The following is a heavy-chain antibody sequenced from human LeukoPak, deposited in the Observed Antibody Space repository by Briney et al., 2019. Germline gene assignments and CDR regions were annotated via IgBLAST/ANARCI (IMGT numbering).Heavy chain of an antibody. V-gene: IGHV3-23*01. Sequence: GGSLRLSCAASGFTFSNYAMSWVRQTPGKGLDWVSTVSGRGDSTYYADSVKGRFTISRDNSKNTLYLQMNSLRAEDTAVYYCARGNAFDIWGQGTMVTVSS. CDR3: ARGNAFDI. CDR1: GFTFSNYA. CDR2: VSGRGDST. J-gene: IGHJ3*02.